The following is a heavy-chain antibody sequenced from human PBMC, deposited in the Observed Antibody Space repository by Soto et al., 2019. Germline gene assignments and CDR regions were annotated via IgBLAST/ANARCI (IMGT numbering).Heavy chain of an antibody. V-gene: IGHV4-31*03. CDR1: GGSISSGGYY. Sequence: SETLSLTCTVSGGSISSGGYYWSWIRQHPGKGLEWIGYIYYSGSTYYKPSLKSRVTISVDTSKNQFSLKLSSVTAADTAVYYFSRGGVDYYDSSGYYFSPYYFDYWGQGTLVTVS. D-gene: IGHD3-22*01. J-gene: IGHJ4*02. CDR3: SRGGVDYYDSSGYYFSPYYFDY. CDR2: IYYSGST.